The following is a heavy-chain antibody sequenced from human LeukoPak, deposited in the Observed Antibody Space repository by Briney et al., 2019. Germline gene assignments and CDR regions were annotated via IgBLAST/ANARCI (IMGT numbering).Heavy chain of an antibody. CDR3: ARDGATILAG. CDR1: GFTFSSYS. V-gene: IGHV3-21*01. Sequence: GGSLRLSCAASGFTFSSYSMNWVRQAPGKGLEWVSSISSSSSYIYYADSVKGRFTISRDNAKNSLYLQMNSLRAVDTAVYYCARDGATILAGWGQGTLVTVSS. D-gene: IGHD5-12*01. J-gene: IGHJ4*02. CDR2: ISSSSSYI.